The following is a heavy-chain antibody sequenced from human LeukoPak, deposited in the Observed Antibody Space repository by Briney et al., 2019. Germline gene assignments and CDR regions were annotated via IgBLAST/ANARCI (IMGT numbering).Heavy chain of an antibody. CDR2: IYTRGST. CDR1: GGSISSYY. J-gene: IGHJ6*02. CDR3: ARDTRAAGSGSYHTYGMDV. V-gene: IGHV4-4*07. Sequence: PSETLSLTCTVSGGSISSYYWSWIRQPAGKGLEWIGRIYTRGSTNYNPSLKSRVTMSVDTSKNQFSLKLSSVTAADTAVYYCARDTRAAGSGSYHTYGMDVWGQGTTVTVSS. D-gene: IGHD3-10*01.